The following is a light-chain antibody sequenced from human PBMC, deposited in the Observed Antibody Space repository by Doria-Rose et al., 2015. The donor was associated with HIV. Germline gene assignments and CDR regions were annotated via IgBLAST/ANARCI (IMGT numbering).Light chain of an antibody. Sequence: EIVLTQSPGTLSLSPGERATLSCRASQSFSSTYLAWYQQKPGQAPSLLIYDGSTRATDIPDRFSASGSGTDFALTINRLEPEDIALYYCHQYGTSWTFGQGTKVEI. J-gene: IGKJ1*01. CDR1: QSFSSTY. CDR2: DGS. V-gene: IGKV3-20*01. CDR3: HQYGTSWT.